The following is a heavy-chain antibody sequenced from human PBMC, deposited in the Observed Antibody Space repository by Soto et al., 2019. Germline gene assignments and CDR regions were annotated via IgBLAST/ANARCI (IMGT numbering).Heavy chain of an antibody. CDR1: GFTVSSNY. J-gene: IGHJ6*02. V-gene: IGHV3-53*01. CDR3: ARGNQTYYDFWGGYSQGMDV. CDR2: IYSGGST. D-gene: IGHD3-3*01. Sequence: PGGSLRLSCAASGFTVSSNYRSWVRQAPGKGLEWVSVIYSGGSTYYADSVKGRFTISRDNSKNTLYLQMNSQSAEDTAVYYCARGNQTYYDFWGGYSQGMDVWGQGTTVTVS.